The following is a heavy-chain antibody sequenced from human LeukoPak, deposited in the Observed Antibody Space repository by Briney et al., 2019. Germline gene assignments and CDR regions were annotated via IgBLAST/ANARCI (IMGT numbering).Heavy chain of an antibody. CDR3: ARVVLAAAGSNWFDP. CDR1: GYTFTSYG. D-gene: IGHD6-13*01. Sequence: ASVKVSCKASGYTFTSYGISWVRQAPGQGLEWMGWISAYNGNTNYAQKLQGGVTMTTDTSTSTAYMELRSLRSDDTAVYYCARVVLAAAGSNWFDPWGQGTLVTVSS. V-gene: IGHV1-18*04. J-gene: IGHJ5*02. CDR2: ISAYNGNT.